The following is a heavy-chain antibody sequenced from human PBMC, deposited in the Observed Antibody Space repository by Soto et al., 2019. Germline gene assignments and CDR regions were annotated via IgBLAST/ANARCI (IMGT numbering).Heavy chain of an antibody. D-gene: IGHD2-15*01. V-gene: IGHV3-23*01. J-gene: IGHJ6*04. Sequence: EGQLLESGGALVQPGESLRLSCEGSGFTFSDAAMTWVRQAAGKGLEWVSFVSASAIETYTADSVRGRFTISRDNSKNRVFLQIKTLRVEDTAVYYCGKAPSVVHHMDVWGKGPSVTVSS. CDR1: GFTFSDAA. CDR3: GKAPSVVHHMDV. CDR2: VSASAIET.